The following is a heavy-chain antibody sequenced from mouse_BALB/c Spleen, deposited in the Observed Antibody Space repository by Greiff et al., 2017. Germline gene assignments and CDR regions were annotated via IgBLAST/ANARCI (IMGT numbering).Heavy chain of an antibody. Sequence: VQLQQSGAELAKPGASVKMSCKASGYTFTSYWMHWVKQRPGQGLEWIGYINPSTGYTEYNQKFKDKATLTADKSSSTAYMQLSSLTSEDSAVYCCARFYYYGSSFPFDYWGQGTTLTVSS. CDR3: ARFYYYGSSFPFDY. CDR2: INPSTGYT. V-gene: IGHV1-7*01. CDR1: GYTFTSYW. D-gene: IGHD1-1*01. J-gene: IGHJ2*01.